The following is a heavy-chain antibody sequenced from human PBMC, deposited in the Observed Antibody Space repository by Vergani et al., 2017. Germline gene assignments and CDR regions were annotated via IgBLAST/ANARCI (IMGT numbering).Heavy chain of an antibody. D-gene: IGHD2-15*01. Sequence: EVQLVESGGGLEQPGRSLRLSCRASGFTFTDYGLSWVRPAPGKGLEWVSVIKSDGRTSYAEYVRGRFTISGDTSRNAVYLQMNILRVEYTGVYYCTSSECSGTTVYGHYFDLWCHGILVTVSS. J-gene: IGHJ4*01. CDR2: IKSDGRT. CDR1: GFTFTDYG. CDR3: TSSECSGTTVYGHYFDL. V-gene: IGHV3-66*02.